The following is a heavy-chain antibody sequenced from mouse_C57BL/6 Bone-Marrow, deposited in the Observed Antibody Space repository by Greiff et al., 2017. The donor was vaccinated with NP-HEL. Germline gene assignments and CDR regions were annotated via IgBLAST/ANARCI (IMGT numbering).Heavy chain of an antibody. Sequence: EVKLVESGGGLVQPKGSLKLSCAASGFSLNTYAMNWVRQAPGKGLEWVARIRSKSNNYATYYADSVKDRFTISRDDSESMLYLQMNNLKTEDTAMYYCVTYYYGSSHWYFDVWGTGTTVTVSS. D-gene: IGHD1-1*01. CDR2: IRSKSNNYAT. J-gene: IGHJ1*03. CDR1: GFSLNTYA. CDR3: VTYYYGSSHWYFDV. V-gene: IGHV10-1*01.